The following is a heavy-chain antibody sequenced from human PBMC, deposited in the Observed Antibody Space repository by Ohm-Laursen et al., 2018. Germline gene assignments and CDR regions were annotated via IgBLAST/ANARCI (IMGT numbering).Heavy chain of an antibody. CDR2: IHNSGST. CDR3: ARVKQWLIYAFDI. J-gene: IGHJ3*02. Sequence: SDTLSLTCTVSGGSISSYYWSWVRQPPGKGLEWIGYIHNSGSTNYNPSLKSRVTIATDTSKNQLSLKLSSVTAADTAVYYCARVKQWLIYAFDIWGQGTMVTVSS. D-gene: IGHD6-19*01. CDR1: GGSISSYY. V-gene: IGHV4-59*12.